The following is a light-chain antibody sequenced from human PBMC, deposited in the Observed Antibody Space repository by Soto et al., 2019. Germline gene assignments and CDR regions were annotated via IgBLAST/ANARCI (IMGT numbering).Light chain of an antibody. CDR2: DNN. V-gene: IGLV1-44*01. CDR3: ATWDGSLTGEV. CDR1: SFNIGRNP. Sequence: QSVLTQPPSASGTPGQRVTISCSGSSFNIGRNPVNWYQQFPGTAPKLLIYDNNKRPSGIPDRFSGSKSGTSGTLDITGLQTGDEADYYCATWDGSLTGEVFGGGTKVTVL. J-gene: IGLJ2*01.